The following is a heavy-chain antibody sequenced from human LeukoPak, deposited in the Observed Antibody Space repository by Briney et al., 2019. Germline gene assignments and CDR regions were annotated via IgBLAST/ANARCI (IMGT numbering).Heavy chain of an antibody. Sequence: GRSLRLSCAASGFTFSSYAMHWVRQAPGKGLEWVAVISYDGSNKYYADSVKGRFTISRDNSKNTLYLQMNSLRAEDTAVYYCARVGLGRDAFDIWGQGTMVTASS. J-gene: IGHJ3*02. CDR3: ARVGLGRDAFDI. CDR2: ISYDGSNK. V-gene: IGHV3-30-3*01. CDR1: GFTFSSYA. D-gene: IGHD3/OR15-3a*01.